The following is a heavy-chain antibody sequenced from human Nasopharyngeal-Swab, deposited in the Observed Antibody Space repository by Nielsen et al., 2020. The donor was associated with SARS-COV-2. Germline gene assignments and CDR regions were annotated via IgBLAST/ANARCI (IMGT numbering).Heavy chain of an antibody. Sequence: GSLRLSCTVSGGSISSYYWSWIRQPPGKGLEWIGYIYYSGSTNYNPSLKSRVTMSVDTSKNQFSLKLSSVTAADTAVYYCARQGGYSSGWYYFDYWGQGTLVTVSS. J-gene: IGHJ4*02. CDR1: GGSISSYY. CDR2: IYYSGST. CDR3: ARQGGYSSGWYYFDY. V-gene: IGHV4-59*08. D-gene: IGHD6-19*01.